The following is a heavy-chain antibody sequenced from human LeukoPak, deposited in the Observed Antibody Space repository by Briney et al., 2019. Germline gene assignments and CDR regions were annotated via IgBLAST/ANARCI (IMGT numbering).Heavy chain of an antibody. J-gene: IGHJ4*02. CDR3: ARGLRGATLKSGSYYFDY. V-gene: IGHV3-21*01. D-gene: IGHD1-26*01. Sequence: PGRSLRLSCAASGFTFSSYSMNWVRQAPGKGLEWVSSISSSSSYIYYADSVKGRFTISRDNAKNSLYLQMNSLRAEDTAVYYCARGLRGATLKSGSYYFDYWGQGTLVTVSS. CDR2: ISSSSSYI. CDR1: GFTFSSYS.